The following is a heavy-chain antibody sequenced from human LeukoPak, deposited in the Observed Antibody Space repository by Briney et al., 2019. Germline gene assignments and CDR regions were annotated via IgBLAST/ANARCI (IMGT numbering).Heavy chain of an antibody. D-gene: IGHD3-3*01. V-gene: IGHV4-34*01. CDR1: GGSFSGYY. J-gene: IGHJ4*02. Sequence: SETLSLTCAVYGGSFSGYYWSWIRQPPGKGLEWIGEINHSGSTNYNPSLKSRVTISVDTSKNQFSLKLSSVTAADTAVYYCARGPNYDFWSGYYYYFDYWGQGTLVTVSS. CDR2: INHSGST. CDR3: ARGPNYDFWSGYYYYFDY.